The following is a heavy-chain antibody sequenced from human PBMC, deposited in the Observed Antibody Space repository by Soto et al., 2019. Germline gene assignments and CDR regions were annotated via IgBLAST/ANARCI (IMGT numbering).Heavy chain of an antibody. D-gene: IGHD3-9*01. CDR1: GGSIGTYY. V-gene: IGHV4-59*08. CDR2: IYYRGNT. Sequence: PSETLSLTCTVSGGSIGTYYWSWIRQPPGKGLEWIGYIYYRGNTDYNPSLKSRVTISLDTPKNQFSLKLSSVTAADTAMYYCARHPGYYDILTGYTTYYFDYWGQGILVTVSS. J-gene: IGHJ4*02. CDR3: ARHPGYYDILTGYTTYYFDY.